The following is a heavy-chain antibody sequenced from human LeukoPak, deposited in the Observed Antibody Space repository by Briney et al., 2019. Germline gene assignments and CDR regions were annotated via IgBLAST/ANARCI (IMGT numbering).Heavy chain of an antibody. V-gene: IGHV1-18*01. CDR2: ISAYNGNT. CDR1: GYTFTSYG. D-gene: IGHD6-13*01. CDR3: ARDSGYSSSWNVFDI. Sequence: ASVKVSCKASGYTFTSYGISWVRQAPGQGLEWMGWISAYNGNTNYAQKLQGRVTMTTDTSTSTAYMELRSLRSDDTAVYYCARDSGYSSSWNVFDIWGQGTMVTVSS. J-gene: IGHJ3*02.